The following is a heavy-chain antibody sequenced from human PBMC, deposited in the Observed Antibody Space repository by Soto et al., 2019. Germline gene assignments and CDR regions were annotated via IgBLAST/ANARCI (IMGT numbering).Heavy chain of an antibody. Sequence: QVQLVQSGAEVKKPGSSVKVSCKTSRDTFNKDAFNRVRQAPGQGLEWMGWIIPIFSSRNYAEKFQGRVTITADDSTSTAYMELRSLRFEDTAVYYCARGETYLGVWGQGTTVTVSS. D-gene: IGHD3-16*01. CDR2: IIPIFSSR. CDR3: ARGETYLGV. V-gene: IGHV1-69*01. J-gene: IGHJ6*02. CDR1: RDTFNKDA.